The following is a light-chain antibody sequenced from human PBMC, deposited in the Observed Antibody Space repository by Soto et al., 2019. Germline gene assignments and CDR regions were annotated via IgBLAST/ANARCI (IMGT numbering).Light chain of an antibody. CDR3: QQRSNWPLT. CDR1: QTISRY. Sequence: DIQVTQSPSSLSSSVGGRVTITCRASQTISRYLNWYQHKPGQGPKLLIYAASTLQSGVSSRFSGSGSGTDFTLTISSLETEDFAVYYCQQRSNWPLTFGGGTKVDIK. J-gene: IGKJ4*01. V-gene: IGKV1-39*01. CDR2: AAS.